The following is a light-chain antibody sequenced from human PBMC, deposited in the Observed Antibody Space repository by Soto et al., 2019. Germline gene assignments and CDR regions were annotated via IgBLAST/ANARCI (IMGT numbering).Light chain of an antibody. CDR1: SSDVGFYNY. CDR3: CSYTTSSTRV. J-gene: IGLJ1*01. V-gene: IGLV2-14*01. Sequence: QSALTQPASVSGSPGRSIAISCTGSSSDVGFYNYISWYQQHPGKVPKLIIYEVTNRPSGVSNRFSGSKSGNTASLTISGLQAEDEADYYCCSYTTSSTRVFGTGTKVTVL. CDR2: EVT.